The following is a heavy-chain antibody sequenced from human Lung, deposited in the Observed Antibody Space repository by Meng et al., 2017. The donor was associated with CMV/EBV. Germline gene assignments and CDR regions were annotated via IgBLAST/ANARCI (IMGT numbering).Heavy chain of an antibody. D-gene: IGHD6-13*01. CDR3: ANYRVGAGGQGS. Sequence: QVQLQESGSGRVKPSQXLSLTCSVSGASISSGYYHWSWSRQPPGKGLEYIGHIYDSRSGTTYYNPSLKSRVTISVDTSNNQFSLKVISVTAADTAVYYCANYRVGAGGQGSWGQGTLVTVSS. V-gene: IGHV4-30-4*08. J-gene: IGHJ5*02. CDR1: GASISSGYYH. CDR2: IYDSRSGTT.